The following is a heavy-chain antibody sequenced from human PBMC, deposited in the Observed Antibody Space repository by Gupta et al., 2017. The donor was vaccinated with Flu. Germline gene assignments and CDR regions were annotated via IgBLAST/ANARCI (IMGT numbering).Heavy chain of an antibody. V-gene: IGHV1-69*01. J-gene: IGHJ3*02. D-gene: IGHD6-19*01. CDR1: GGTFSSYA. CDR3: AREPRSIAVAGNDALDI. CDR2: IIPIFGKA. Sequence: QVQLVQSGAEVKKPGSSVKVSCKASGGTFSSYAISGVRQAPGQGLEWMGGIIPIFGKANYAQKFQGRVTITADESTSTAYMELSSLRSEDTAVYYWAREPRSIAVAGNDALDIWGQGTMVTVSS.